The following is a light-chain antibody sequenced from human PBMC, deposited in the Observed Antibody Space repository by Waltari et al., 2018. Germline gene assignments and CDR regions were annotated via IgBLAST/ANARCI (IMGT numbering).Light chain of an antibody. CDR2: DAS. CDR3: QQRSNWLT. Sequence: IVLTQSPATLSLSPGERATLSCRASQGVSSYLAWYQQKPGQAPRLLIYDASNMATGIPARFSGSGPGTDFTLTISSLEPEDFAVYYCQQRSNWLTFGGGTKVEIK. CDR1: QGVSSY. V-gene: IGKV3D-11*01. J-gene: IGKJ4*01.